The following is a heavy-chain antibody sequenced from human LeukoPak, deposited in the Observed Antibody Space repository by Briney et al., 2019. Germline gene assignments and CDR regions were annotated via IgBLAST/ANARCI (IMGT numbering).Heavy chain of an antibody. CDR1: GYSISSGYY. V-gene: IGHV4-38-2*02. D-gene: IGHD5-18*01. Sequence: SETLSLTCTVSGYSISSGYYWGWIRQPPGKGLEWIGSIYHSGSTYYNPSLKSRVTISVDTSKNQFSLKLSSATAADTAVYYCARVGYSYDDLGHYFDYWGQGTLVTVSS. CDR2: IYHSGST. CDR3: ARVGYSYDDLGHYFDY. J-gene: IGHJ4*02.